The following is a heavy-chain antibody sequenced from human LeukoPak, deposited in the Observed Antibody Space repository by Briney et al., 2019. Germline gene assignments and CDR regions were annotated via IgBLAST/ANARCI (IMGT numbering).Heavy chain of an antibody. CDR3: ARGDGDYFDY. CDR1: GFTFSSYA. Sequence: HPGRSLRLSCAASGFTFSSYAMHWVRQAPGKGLEWVAVISYDGSNKYYADSVKGRFTISRDNSKNTLYLQMNSLRAEDTAVYYCARGDGDYFDYWGQGTLVTVSS. CDR2: ISYDGSNK. V-gene: IGHV3-30*04. D-gene: IGHD4-17*01. J-gene: IGHJ4*02.